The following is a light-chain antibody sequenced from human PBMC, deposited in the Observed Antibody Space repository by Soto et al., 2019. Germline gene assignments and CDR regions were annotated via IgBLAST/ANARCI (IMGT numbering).Light chain of an antibody. CDR3: SSYTSSSTLVV. CDR1: SSDVGGYNY. J-gene: IGLJ1*01. CDR2: EVS. Sequence: QSALTQPASVSGSPGQSITISCTGTSSDVGGYNYVSWYQQHPGKAPKLMIYEVSNRPSGVSNRFSGSKSGNTASLTISGLQAEDEADYNCSSYTSSSTLVVFGTVNKVTVL. V-gene: IGLV2-14*01.